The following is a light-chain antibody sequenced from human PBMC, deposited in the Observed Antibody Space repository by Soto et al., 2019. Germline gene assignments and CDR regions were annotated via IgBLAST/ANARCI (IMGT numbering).Light chain of an antibody. V-gene: IGLV2-14*01. Sequence: SVLAQPAYPSVSPGQSITISCTGTSSDGGGYNYVSWYQQHPGKAPKLMIYEVCNRPSGVSDRFSGSKSGNTASLTISGLQAEDEADYYCGSYSSSRVYVFGGGTKVTVL. CDR3: GSYSSSRVYV. J-gene: IGLJ1*01. CDR1: SSDGGGYNY. CDR2: EVC.